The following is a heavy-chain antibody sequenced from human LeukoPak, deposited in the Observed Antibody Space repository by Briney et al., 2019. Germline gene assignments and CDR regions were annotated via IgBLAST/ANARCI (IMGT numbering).Heavy chain of an antibody. CDR3: AKDLVLLVAGTTGYFDY. CDR2: ISGSGGST. CDR1: GFTFSSYA. V-gene: IGHV3-23*01. J-gene: IGHJ4*02. Sequence: GGSLRLSCAASGFTFSSYAMSWVRQAPGKGLEWVSAISGSGGSTYYADSVKGRFTISRDNSKNTLYLQMNSLRAEDTAVYYCAKDLVLLVAGTTGYFDYWGQGTLVTVSS. D-gene: IGHD6-19*01.